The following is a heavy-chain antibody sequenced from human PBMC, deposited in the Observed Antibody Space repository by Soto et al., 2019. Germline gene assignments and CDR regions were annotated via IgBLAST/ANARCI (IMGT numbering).Heavy chain of an antibody. V-gene: IGHV5-51*01. CDR1: GYSFTSYW. J-gene: IGHJ1*01. D-gene: IGHD6-13*01. Sequence: PGESLKISCKGSGYSFTSYWIGWVRQMPGKGLEWMGIIYPGDSDTRYSPSFQGQVTISADKSISTAYLQWSSLKASDTAMYYCAGSIAAAGPAEYFQHWGQGTLVTVSS. CDR2: IYPGDSDT. CDR3: AGSIAAAGPAEYFQH.